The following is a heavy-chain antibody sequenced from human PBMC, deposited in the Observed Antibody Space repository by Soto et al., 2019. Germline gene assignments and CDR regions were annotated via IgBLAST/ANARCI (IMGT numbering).Heavy chain of an antibody. D-gene: IGHD2-21*01. V-gene: IGHV1-2*02. Sequence: QVHLVQSGTEVKKAGASVKVSCKASGYTFSDYILQWVRQAPGQGLEWMGGINPNGGGTEFAQKCQDRITLTMDKSTTTVFMELIRLKSDDTAIYFCARARSRQSDGDNWGQGTLVSVSS. CDR3: ARARSRQSDGDN. CDR1: GYTFSDYI. J-gene: IGHJ4*01. CDR2: INPNGGGT.